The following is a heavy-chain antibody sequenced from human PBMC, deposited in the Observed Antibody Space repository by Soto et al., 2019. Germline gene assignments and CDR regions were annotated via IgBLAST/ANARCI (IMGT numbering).Heavy chain of an antibody. J-gene: IGHJ4*02. D-gene: IGHD6-19*01. CDR2: ISGSGGST. V-gene: IGHV3-23*04. Sequence: EVQLVESGGGLVKPGGSLRLSCAASGFTFSSYSMNWVRQAPGKGLEWVSAISGSGGSTYYADSVKGRFTISRDNSKNTLYLQMNSLRAEDTAVYYCARGRYSSGWFDFWGQGTLVTVSS. CDR1: GFTFSSYS. CDR3: ARGRYSSGWFDF.